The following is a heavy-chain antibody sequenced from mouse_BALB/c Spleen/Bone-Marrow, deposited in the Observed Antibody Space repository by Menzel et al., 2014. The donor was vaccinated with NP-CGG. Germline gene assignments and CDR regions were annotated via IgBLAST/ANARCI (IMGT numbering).Heavy chain of an antibody. J-gene: IGHJ3*01. V-gene: IGHV1S81*02. CDR1: GYTFTSYY. Sequence: QVQLQQSGAELVKPGASVKLSCKASGYTFTSYYMYWVKQRPGQGLEWIGGINPSNGGTNFNEKFKSKATLTVDKSSSTAYMQLSSLTPGDSAVYYCTRSEPFAYWGQGTLVTVSA. CDR2: INPSNGGT. CDR3: TRSEPFAY.